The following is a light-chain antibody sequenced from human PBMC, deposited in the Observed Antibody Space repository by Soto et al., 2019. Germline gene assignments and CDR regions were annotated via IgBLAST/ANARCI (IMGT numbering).Light chain of an antibody. V-gene: IGKV3-20*01. CDR1: QRVGSNY. CDR3: QQYGSTRWT. J-gene: IGKJ1*01. Sequence: DIVLTQSPATLSLSPGDRAALSCRGSQRVGSNYLAWYPQKSGQPPRLLIHGASSRATGVPDRFSGSGSGTDCSLTISRLEPEEFAVDYCQQYGSTRWTGGHGTTVDLK. CDR2: GAS.